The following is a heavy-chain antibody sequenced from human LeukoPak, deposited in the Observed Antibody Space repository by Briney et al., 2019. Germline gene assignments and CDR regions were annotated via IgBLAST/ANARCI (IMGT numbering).Heavy chain of an antibody. V-gene: IGHV3-23*01. J-gene: IGHJ4*02. D-gene: IGHD5-24*01. Sequence: QAGGSLRLSCAASGFTFSSSAMSWVRRAPGKGLEWVSTISGSDSSTHYADSVKGRFTISRDNSKNTLYLQMNSLRADDTAVYYCAKSGYNRFDYWGQGTLVTVSS. CDR3: AKSGYNRFDY. CDR2: ISGSDSST. CDR1: GFTFSSSA.